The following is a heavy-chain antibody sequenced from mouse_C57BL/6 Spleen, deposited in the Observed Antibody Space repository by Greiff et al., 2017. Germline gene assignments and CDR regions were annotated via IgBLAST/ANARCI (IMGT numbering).Heavy chain of an antibody. J-gene: IGHJ4*01. D-gene: IGHD2-3*01. CDR1: GFTFSSYA. CDR3: ARDDGPYAMDY. V-gene: IGHV5-4*01. Sequence: EVQVVESGGGLVKPGGSLKLSCAASGFTFSSYAMSWVRQTPDKRLEWVATISDGGSYTYYPDNVKGRFTISRDNAKNNLYLQMSHLKSEDTAMYYCARDDGPYAMDYWGQGTSVTVSS. CDR2: ISDGGSYT.